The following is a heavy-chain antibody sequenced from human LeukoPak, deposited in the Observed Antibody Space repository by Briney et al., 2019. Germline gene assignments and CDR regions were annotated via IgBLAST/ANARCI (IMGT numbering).Heavy chain of an antibody. D-gene: IGHD5-18*01. J-gene: IGHJ4*02. V-gene: IGHV1-18*01. Sequence: ASVKVSCKASGYTFTSYGISWVRLAPGQGLEWMGWISAYNGNTNYAQKLQGRVTMTTDTSTSTAYVELRSLRSDDTAVYYCARSGYSYGSLFDYWGQGTLVTVSS. CDR3: ARSGYSYGSLFDY. CDR1: GYTFTSYG. CDR2: ISAYNGNT.